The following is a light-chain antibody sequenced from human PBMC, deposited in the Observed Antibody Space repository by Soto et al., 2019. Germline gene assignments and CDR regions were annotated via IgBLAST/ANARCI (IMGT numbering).Light chain of an antibody. Sequence: DIQLTQSPSSLSASIGDRVTITCRASQGISNYLAWYQQKPGKVPKLLIYAASTLQSGVPSRFSGSGSGTDFTLTISSLQDEDIATYYCQKYNSAPWMFGQGTKVEIK. V-gene: IGKV1-27*01. CDR2: AAS. CDR3: QKYNSAPWM. CDR1: QGISNY. J-gene: IGKJ1*01.